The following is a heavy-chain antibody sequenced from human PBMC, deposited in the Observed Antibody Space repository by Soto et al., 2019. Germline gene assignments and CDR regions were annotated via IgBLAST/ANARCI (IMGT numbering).Heavy chain of an antibody. Sequence: VQLVESGGAVVQPGRSLRLSCAASGFTFGAYGMHWVRQSPGKGLEWVAVIGDDGSANVYTDSVKGRFTMSRDNSMNTLQMQIDRLGEEDTAVYYCAREAAHGNWYLDLWGRGTLVTVSS. CDR3: AREAAHGNWYLDL. V-gene: IGHV3-30*03. CDR1: GFTFGAYG. CDR2: IGDDGSAN. J-gene: IGHJ2*01.